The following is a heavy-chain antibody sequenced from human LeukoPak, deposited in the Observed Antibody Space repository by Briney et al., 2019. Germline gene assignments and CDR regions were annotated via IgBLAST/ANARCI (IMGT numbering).Heavy chain of an antibody. CDR2: IWYDGSNK. V-gene: IGHV3-33*01. CDR3: ARETSTADFDY. CDR1: GFPFSSYG. Sequence: GRSLILSCAASGFPFSSYGMHWVRPAPGKGLEWVAVIWYDGSNKYYADSVKGRFTISRDNSKNTLYLQMNSLRAEDTAVYYCARETSTADFDYWGQGTLVTVSS. J-gene: IGHJ4*02. D-gene: IGHD1-14*01.